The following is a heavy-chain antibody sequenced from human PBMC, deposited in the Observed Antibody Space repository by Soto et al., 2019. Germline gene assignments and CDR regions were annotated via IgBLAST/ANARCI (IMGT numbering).Heavy chain of an antibody. CDR3: ARDREYYYDSSEHY. Sequence: EASVKVSCKASGYTFTSYGISWVRQAPGQGLEWMGWVGNYNGNTNYAQKLQGRVTMTTDTSTSTAYMELRSLRSDDTAVYYCARDREYYYDSSEHYWGQGTLVTVSS. CDR1: GYTFTSYG. D-gene: IGHD3-22*01. CDR2: VGNYNGNT. J-gene: IGHJ4*02. V-gene: IGHV1-18*01.